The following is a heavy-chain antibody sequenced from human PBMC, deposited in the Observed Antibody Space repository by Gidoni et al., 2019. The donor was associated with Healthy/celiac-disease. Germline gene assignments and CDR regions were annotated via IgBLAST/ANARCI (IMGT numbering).Heavy chain of an antibody. D-gene: IGHD6-19*01. CDR1: SYSFTSSW. V-gene: IGHV5-51*01. J-gene: IGHJ6*02. CDR2: ISPGDSDT. CDR3: ASSSGYSSGWYKNPNKDYYYGMDV. Sequence: EAQPAQFGAEVKKPGESLKLSCKGSSYSFTSSWIGWVRQMPGKGLEWMGIISPGDSDTRYSPSFQGQVTISADKSISTAYLQWSSLKASDTAMYYCASSSGYSSGWYKNPNKDYYYGMDVWGQGTTVTVSS.